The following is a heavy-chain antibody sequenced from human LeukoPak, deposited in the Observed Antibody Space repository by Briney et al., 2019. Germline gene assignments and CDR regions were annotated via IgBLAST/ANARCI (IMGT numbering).Heavy chain of an antibody. J-gene: IGHJ6*03. CDR1: GYTFTSYY. D-gene: IGHD2-2*01. CDR2: INPSGGST. Sequence: ASVEVSYKASGYTFTSYYMHWVRQAPGQGLEWMGIINPSGGSTSYAQKFQGRVTMTRDMSTSTVYMELSSLRSEDTAVYYCARDRTTRYCSSTSCYHYYYYMDVWGKGTTVTVSS. CDR3: ARDRTTRYCSSTSCYHYYYYMDV. V-gene: IGHV1-46*01.